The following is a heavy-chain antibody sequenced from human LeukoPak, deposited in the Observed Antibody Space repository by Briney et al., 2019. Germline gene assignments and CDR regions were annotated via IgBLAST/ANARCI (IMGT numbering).Heavy chain of an antibody. CDR3: TTDLRYCSSTSCYIRGLWVDY. J-gene: IGHJ4*02. V-gene: IGHV3-15*01. D-gene: IGHD2-2*02. CDR1: GFTFSNAW. CDR2: IKSKTDGGTT. Sequence: GGSLRLSCAASGFTFSNAWMSWVRQAPGKGLEWVGRIKSKTDGGTTDYAAPVKGRFTISRDDSKNTLYLQMNSLKTEDTAVYYCTTDLRYCSSTSCYIRGLWVDYWGRGTLVTVSS.